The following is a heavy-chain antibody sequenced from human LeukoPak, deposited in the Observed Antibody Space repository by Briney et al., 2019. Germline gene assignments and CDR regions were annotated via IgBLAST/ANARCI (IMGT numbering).Heavy chain of an antibody. D-gene: IGHD1-26*01. CDR2: IDSDGSST. Sequence: GGSLRLSCAASGFTFSNYWMHWVRQAPGKGLVWVSRIDSDGSSTNYADSVKGRFTISRDDAKNTLYLQMNSLRVEDTAVYCCVGGGTYWGYWGQGTLVTVSS. CDR1: GFTFSNYW. V-gene: IGHV3-74*01. J-gene: IGHJ4*02. CDR3: VGGGTYWGY.